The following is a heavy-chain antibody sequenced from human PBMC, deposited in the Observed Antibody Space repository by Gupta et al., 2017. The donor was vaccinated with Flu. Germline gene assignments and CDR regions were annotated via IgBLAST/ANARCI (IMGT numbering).Heavy chain of an antibody. D-gene: IGHD3-3*01. CDR3: ARDRYYDFWSGYREGYYYYGMDV. V-gene: IGHV3-74*01. CDR2: INSDGSST. J-gene: IGHJ6*02. Sequence: EVQLVESGGGLVQPGGSLRLSCAASGFTFSSYWMPWVRQAPGKGLVWVSRINSDGSSTSYADSVKGRFTISRDNAKNTLYLQMNSLRAEDTAVYYCARDRYYDFWSGYREGYYYYGMDVWGQGTTVTVSS. CDR1: GFTFSSYW.